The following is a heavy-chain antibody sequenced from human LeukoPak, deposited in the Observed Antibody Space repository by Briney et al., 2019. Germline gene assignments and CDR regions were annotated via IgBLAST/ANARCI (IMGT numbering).Heavy chain of an antibody. J-gene: IGHJ5*02. CDR2: INPNSGGT. CDR3: ARALAHRCLMDTTNEQQWFDP. Sequence: ASVKVSCKASGYTFTGYYMHWVRQAPGQGLEWMGWINPNSGGTNYAQKFQGRVTMTRDMSTSTVYMELSSLRSEDTAVYYCARALAHRCLMDTTNEQQWFDPWGQGTLVTVSS. V-gene: IGHV1-2*02. CDR1: GYTFTGYY. D-gene: IGHD5-18*01.